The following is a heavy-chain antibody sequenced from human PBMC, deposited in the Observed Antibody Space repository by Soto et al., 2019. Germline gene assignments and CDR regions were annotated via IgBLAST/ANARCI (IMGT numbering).Heavy chain of an antibody. CDR1: GGSISSGGYS. V-gene: IGHV4-30-2*01. CDR2: IYHSGST. J-gene: IGHJ4*02. CDR3: ARSVTRLTAYSGYYFDY. Sequence: QLQLQESGSGLVKPSQTLSLTCAVSGGSISSGGYSWSWIRQPPGKGLEWIGYIYHSGSTYYNPSLKSRVTISVDRSKNQFSLKLSSVTAADTAVYYCARSVTRLTAYSGYYFDYWGQGTLVTVSS. D-gene: IGHD1-26*01.